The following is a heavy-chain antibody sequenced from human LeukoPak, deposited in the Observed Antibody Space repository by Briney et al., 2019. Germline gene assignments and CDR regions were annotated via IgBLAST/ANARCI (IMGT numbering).Heavy chain of an antibody. J-gene: IGHJ4*02. CDR2: ISSSSYV. V-gene: IGHV3-21*01. D-gene: IGHD3-22*01. CDR3: ARSRSYYDSSGYYPDY. CDR1: GFTFSSYS. Sequence: GGSLRLSCAASGFTFSSYSMNWVRQAPGKGLEWVSSISSSSYVYYADSVKGRFTISRDNAKNSLYLQMNSLRAEDTAVYYCARSRSYYDSSGYYPDYWGQGTLVTVSS.